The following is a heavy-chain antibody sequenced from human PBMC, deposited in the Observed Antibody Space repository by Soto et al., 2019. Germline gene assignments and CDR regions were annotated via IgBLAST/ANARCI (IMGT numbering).Heavy chain of an antibody. D-gene: IGHD2-2*02. CDR3: AREGRGKKAGYNGLVSLGY. V-gene: IGHV1-69*06. CDR2: IIPIFNST. J-gene: IGHJ4*02. Sequence: SVKVSCKASGYTFLNYDVAWVRRAPGQGLEWMGWIIPIFNSTKYAQSFQGRVTITADKSTSTASLELSSLRSDDTAVYYCAREGRGKKAGYNGLVSLGYWGQGTLVTVSS. CDR1: GYTFLNYD.